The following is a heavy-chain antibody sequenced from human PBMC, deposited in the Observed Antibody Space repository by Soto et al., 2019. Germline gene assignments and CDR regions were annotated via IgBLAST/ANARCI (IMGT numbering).Heavy chain of an antibody. CDR3: ARGPRWSSSWYAGY. CDR1: GGSFSGYY. Sequence: PSETLSLTCAVYGGSFSGYYWSWIRQPPGKGLEWIGEIHHSGSTNYNPALKSRVTISVDTSKNQFSLKLNYVTAADTAVYYCARGPRWSSSWYAGYWGQGTLVTVSS. CDR2: IHHSGST. D-gene: IGHD6-13*01. J-gene: IGHJ4*02. V-gene: IGHV4-34*01.